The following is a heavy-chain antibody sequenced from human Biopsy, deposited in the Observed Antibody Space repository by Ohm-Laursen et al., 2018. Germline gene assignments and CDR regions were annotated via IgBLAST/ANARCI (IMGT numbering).Heavy chain of an antibody. CDR3: ASSNPSRVAGGVALLDH. CDR2: IHSDGTTP. J-gene: IGHJ4*02. CDR1: GFTLSKTW. Sequence: GSLRLSCAASGFTLSKTWMHWVRQAPGKGLMWVARIHSDGTTPTYADSVKGRFSISRDNAKNAVYLQMNSLGIDDTAVYYCASSNPSRVAGGVALLDHWGQGALVTVSP. V-gene: IGHV3-74*01. D-gene: IGHD3-16*01.